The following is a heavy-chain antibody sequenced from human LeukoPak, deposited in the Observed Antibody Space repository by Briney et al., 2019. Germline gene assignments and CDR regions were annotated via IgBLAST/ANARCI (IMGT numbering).Heavy chain of an antibody. J-gene: IGHJ5*02. CDR1: GFTFSSYA. CDR3: AKAAGKENGYDFWFEH. V-gene: IGHV3-23*01. CDR2: ISGSGGST. D-gene: IGHD3-3*01. Sequence: GGSLRLSCAASGFTFSSYAMSWVRQAPGKGLEWVSAISGSGGSTYYADSVKGRFTISRDNSKSTLYLQMNSLRVEDTAVYYCAKAAGKENGYDFWFEHWGQGTLVTVSS.